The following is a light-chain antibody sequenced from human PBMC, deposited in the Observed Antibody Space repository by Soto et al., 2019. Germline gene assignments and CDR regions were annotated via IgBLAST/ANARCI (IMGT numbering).Light chain of an antibody. CDR1: SSNIGGFS. Sequence: QSVLTQPPSASGTPGQRVTLSCSGSSSNIGGFSVYWFQHLPGTAPRLLIFTDNQRPSGVPDRFSGSKSGTSASLAISGLQSEDEADYYCATWDASLTNWVFGGGTKVTVL. CDR2: TDN. J-gene: IGLJ3*02. CDR3: ATWDASLTNWV. V-gene: IGLV1-44*01.